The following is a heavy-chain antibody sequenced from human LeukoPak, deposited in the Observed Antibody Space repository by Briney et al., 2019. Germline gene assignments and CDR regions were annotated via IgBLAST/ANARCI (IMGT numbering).Heavy chain of an antibody. Sequence: PGGSLRLSCAASGFIFSSYAMSWVRQAPGKGLEWVSTISGSGGSTYYADSVKGRFTISRDNSKNTLYLQMNSLRAEDTAVYYCAKTLRTGYSSGWYYFDYWGQGTLVTVSS. V-gene: IGHV3-23*01. CDR2: ISGSGGST. D-gene: IGHD6-19*01. CDR1: GFIFSSYA. J-gene: IGHJ4*02. CDR3: AKTLRTGYSSGWYYFDY.